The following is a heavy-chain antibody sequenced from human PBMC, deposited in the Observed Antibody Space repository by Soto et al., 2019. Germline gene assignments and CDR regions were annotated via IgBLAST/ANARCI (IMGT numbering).Heavy chain of an antibody. Sequence: SVKVSCKSSGGTFSSHSINWVRQAPGQGLEWMGGIIPIFGPANFAKNFQGRVTITADESTTTAYMELSSLTSEDTAVYYCATGSFTSTGGRIGYHYNAMDVWGQGTTVTAP. D-gene: IGHD1-1*01. CDR3: ATGSFTSTGGRIGYHYNAMDV. CDR1: GGTFSSHS. V-gene: IGHV1-69*13. J-gene: IGHJ6*02. CDR2: IIPIFGPA.